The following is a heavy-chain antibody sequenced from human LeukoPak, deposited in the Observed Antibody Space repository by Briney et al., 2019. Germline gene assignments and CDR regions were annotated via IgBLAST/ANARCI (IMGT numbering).Heavy chain of an antibody. D-gene: IGHD3-16*01. J-gene: IGHJ4*02. V-gene: IGHV3-33*08. Sequence: GGSLRLSCAASGFTFSSYAIHWVRQAPGKGLEWVAVIWYDGSNKYYADSVKGRFTISRDNSKNTLYLQMNSLRAEDTAVYYCAAGGGNFDYWGQGTLVTVSS. CDR2: IWYDGSNK. CDR1: GFTFSSYA. CDR3: AAGGGNFDY.